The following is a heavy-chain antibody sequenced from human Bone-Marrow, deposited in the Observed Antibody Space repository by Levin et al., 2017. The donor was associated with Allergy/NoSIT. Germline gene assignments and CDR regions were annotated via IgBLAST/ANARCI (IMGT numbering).Heavy chain of an antibody. CDR1: GFTFSSYG. V-gene: IGHV3-33*01. D-gene: IGHD6-13*01. J-gene: IGHJ5*02. CDR3: VRDYTAATGTT. CDR2: IWYDGSNK. Sequence: GESLKISCAASGFTFSSYGMHWVRQAPGKGLEWVAFIWYDGSNKYYADSVKGRFTISRDNSKNTLYLQMNSLRAEDTAVYYCVRDYTAATGTTWGQGTLVTVSS.